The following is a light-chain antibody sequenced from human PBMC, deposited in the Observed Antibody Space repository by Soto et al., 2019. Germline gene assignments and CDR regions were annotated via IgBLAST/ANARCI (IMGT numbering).Light chain of an antibody. CDR1: QTVNSIY. CDR3: QQMWT. V-gene: IGKV3-20*01. Sequence: EIVLTQSPGTLSLYRGERATLSCRASQTVNSIYFAWYQRKPGQAPRLLIYGASSRATGIPDRFSGSGSGTDFLLTFSRREPEDFAVFFCQQMWTFGQGPRV. J-gene: IGKJ1*01. CDR2: GAS.